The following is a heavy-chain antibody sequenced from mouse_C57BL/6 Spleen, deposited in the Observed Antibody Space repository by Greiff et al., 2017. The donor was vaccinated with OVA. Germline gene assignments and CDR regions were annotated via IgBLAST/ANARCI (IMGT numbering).Heavy chain of an antibody. V-gene: IGHV1-82*01. J-gene: IGHJ1*03. Sequence: VQLQESGPELVKPGASVKISCKASGYAFSSSWMNWVKQRPGKGLEWIGRIYPGDGDTNYNGKFKGKATLTADKSSSTAYMQLSSLTSEDSAVYFCAREGTYYYGSSYGYFDVWGTGTTVTVSS. CDR2: IYPGDGDT. CDR1: GYAFSSSW. D-gene: IGHD1-1*01. CDR3: AREGTYYYGSSYGYFDV.